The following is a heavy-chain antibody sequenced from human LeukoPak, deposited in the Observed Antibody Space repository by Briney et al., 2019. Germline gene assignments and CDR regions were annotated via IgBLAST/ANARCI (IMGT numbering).Heavy chain of an antibody. D-gene: IGHD3-16*02. CDR3: ARDGYYDYVWGSYRYTLDY. V-gene: IGHV4-39*07. CDR2: IYYSGST. J-gene: IGHJ4*02. Sequence: SSETLSLTCTVSGGSISRTSYYWGCIRQPPGKGLEWIGSIYYSGSTYYNPSLKSRVTISVDTSKNQFSLKLSSVTAADTAVYYCARDGYYDYVWGSYRYTLDYWGQGTLVTVSS. CDR1: GGSISRTSYY.